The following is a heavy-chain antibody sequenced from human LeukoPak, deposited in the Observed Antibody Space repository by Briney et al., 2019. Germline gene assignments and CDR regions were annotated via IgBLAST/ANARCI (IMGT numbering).Heavy chain of an antibody. D-gene: IGHD5-12*01. V-gene: IGHV3-48*03. CDR2: ISFSGSTI. CDR1: GFTFSSYE. J-gene: IGHJ4*02. CDR3: VRGRHSANNYGGDY. Sequence: PGGSLRLSCAASGFTFSSYEMNWVRQAPGRGLEWVSYISFSGSTIYYADSVKGRFTISRDNAKNSLYLQMNTLRAEDTAVYYCVRGRHSANNYGGDYWGQGTLVTVSS.